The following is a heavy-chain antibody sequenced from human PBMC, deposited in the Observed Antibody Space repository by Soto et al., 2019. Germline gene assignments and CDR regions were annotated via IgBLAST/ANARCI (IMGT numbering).Heavy chain of an antibody. CDR1: GFSLSNARMG. CDR3: ARIIVEATRRIFDF. D-gene: IGHD1-26*01. J-gene: IGHJ4*02. CDR2: IFSNDEK. Sequence: SGPPLVNPTETLTLTCTVSGFSLSNARMGVSWIRQPPGKALEWLAHIFSNDEKSYSTSLKSRLTISKDTSKSQVVLTMTNMDPVDTATYDCARIIVEATRRIFDFWGQGTLVYVSS. V-gene: IGHV2-26*01.